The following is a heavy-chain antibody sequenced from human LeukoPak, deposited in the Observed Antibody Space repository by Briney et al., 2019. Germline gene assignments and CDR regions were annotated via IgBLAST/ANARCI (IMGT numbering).Heavy chain of an antibody. CDR2: ISPYNGNT. J-gene: IGHJ4*02. D-gene: IGHD5-18*01. Sequence: ASVKVSCKASGYTFTTYGISWVRQAPGQGLEWMGWISPYNGNTNYAQKLQGRVTMTTDTSTSTAYMELRSLRSDDTAVYYCARDHIGYNYGPFDYWGQGTLVTVSS. CDR1: GYTFTTYG. V-gene: IGHV1-18*01. CDR3: ARDHIGYNYGPFDY.